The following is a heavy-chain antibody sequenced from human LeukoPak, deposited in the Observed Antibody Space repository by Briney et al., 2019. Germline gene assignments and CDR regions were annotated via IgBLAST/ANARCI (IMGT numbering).Heavy chain of an antibody. J-gene: IGHJ6*02. Sequence: GESLKISCKGSGYRFTSYWIGWVRQMPGKGLEWMGIIYPGDPDTRYSPSFQGQVTISADKSISTAFLQWSSVKASDTAIYYCARQGSSGGTLYGMDVWGQGTTVTVSS. CDR3: ARQGSSGGTLYGMDV. CDR1: GYRFTSYW. CDR2: IYPGDPDT. V-gene: IGHV5-51*01. D-gene: IGHD3-22*01.